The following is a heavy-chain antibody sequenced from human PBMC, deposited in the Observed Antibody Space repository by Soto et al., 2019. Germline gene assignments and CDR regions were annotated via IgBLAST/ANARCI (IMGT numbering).Heavy chain of an antibody. V-gene: IGHV1-69*13. CDR3: ARDRYYDSSGYPPPYFDY. Sequence: PSVKVSCKASGGTFSSYAISWVRQAPGQGLEWMGGIIPIFGTANYAQKFQGRVTITADESTSTAYMELSSLRSEDTAVYYCARDRYYDSSGYPPPYFDYWGQGTLVTVSS. J-gene: IGHJ4*02. CDR1: GGTFSSYA. CDR2: IIPIFGTA. D-gene: IGHD3-22*01.